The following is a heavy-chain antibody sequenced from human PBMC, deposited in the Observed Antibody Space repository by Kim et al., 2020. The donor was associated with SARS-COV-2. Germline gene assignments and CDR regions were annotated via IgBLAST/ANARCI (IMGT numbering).Heavy chain of an antibody. V-gene: IGHV3-9*01. CDR2: ISWISGSI. CDR3: ALLTAYWGDDAFDI. Sequence: GGSLRLSCAASGFTFDDYAMHWVRQAPGKGLEWVSGISWISGSIGYADSVKGRFTISRDNAKNSLYLQMNSLRAEDTALYYCALLTAYWGDDAFDIWGQGTMVTVAS. D-gene: IGHD2-21*02. CDR1: GFTFDDYA. J-gene: IGHJ3*02.